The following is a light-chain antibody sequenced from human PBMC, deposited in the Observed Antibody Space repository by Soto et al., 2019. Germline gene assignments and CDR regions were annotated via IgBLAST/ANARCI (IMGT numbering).Light chain of an antibody. J-gene: IGKJ4*01. V-gene: IGKV1-27*01. Sequence: DIQMTQSPSTLSASVGYRVTITCRASQSINRWLAWYQQKPGKVPKLRIYAASTLQSGVPSRLSGSGSGTDFTLTISSLEPEDFAVYYCQQRSNWLTFGGGTKVDIK. CDR1: QSINRW. CDR2: AAS. CDR3: QQRSNWLT.